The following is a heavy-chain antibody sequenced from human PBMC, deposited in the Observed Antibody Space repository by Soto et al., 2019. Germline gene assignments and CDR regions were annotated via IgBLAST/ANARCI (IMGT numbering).Heavy chain of an antibody. V-gene: IGHV3-30*18. CDR1: GFIYSSCA. Sequence: QVQLVESGGGVVQPGRSLRLSCSASGFIYSSCAMHWVRQVPGKWLEWLAVVSHDGTLYPYADSVRGRFTISRDNSRKMLYLKMNSLRPDDTAVYYCVKDRSDTWSFDNWGQGTLVTVSS. J-gene: IGHJ4*02. CDR2: VSHDGTLY. D-gene: IGHD2-8*02. CDR3: VKDRSDTWSFDN.